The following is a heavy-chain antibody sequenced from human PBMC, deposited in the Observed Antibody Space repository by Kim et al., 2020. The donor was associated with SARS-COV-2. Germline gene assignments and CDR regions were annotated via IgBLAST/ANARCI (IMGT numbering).Heavy chain of an antibody. J-gene: IGHJ5*02. Sequence: SETLSLTCAVYGGSFSGYYWSWIRQPPGKGLEWIGEINHSGSTNYNPSLKSRVTISVDTSKNQFSLKLSSVTAADTAVYYCARALRITIFGVVALNNWFDPWGQGTLVTVSS. CDR2: INHSGST. D-gene: IGHD3-3*01. V-gene: IGHV4-34*01. CDR1: GGSFSGYY. CDR3: ARALRITIFGVVALNNWFDP.